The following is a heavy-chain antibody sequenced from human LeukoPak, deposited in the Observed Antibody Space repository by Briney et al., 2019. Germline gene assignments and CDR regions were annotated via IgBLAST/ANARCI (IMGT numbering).Heavy chain of an antibody. CDR1: GASISSGGYY. V-gene: IGHV4-31*03. Sequence: SQTLSLTCPVSGASISSGGYYSSWLRQHPGKGLEWIGYIYYSGSTYYNPSLKSRVTISEDTSKSQCSLKLSSVTAADTAVYYCARAYLGATFDYWGQGILVTVSS. D-gene: IGHD2-2*02. CDR3: ARAYLGATFDY. J-gene: IGHJ4*02. CDR2: IYYSGST.